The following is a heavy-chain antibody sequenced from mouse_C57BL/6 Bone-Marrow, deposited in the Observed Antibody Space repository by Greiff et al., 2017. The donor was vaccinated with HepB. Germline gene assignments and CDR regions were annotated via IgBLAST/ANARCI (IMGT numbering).Heavy chain of an antibody. V-gene: IGHV1-26*01. Sequence: EVQLQQSGPELVKPGASVKISCKASGYTFTDYYMNWVKQSHGKSLEWIGDINPNNGGTSYNQKFKGKATLTVDKSSSTAYMELRSLTSEDSAVYYCARSPYYSNYPYYSMDYWGQGTSVTVSS. CDR3: ARSPYYSNYPYYSMDY. CDR2: INPNNGGT. J-gene: IGHJ4*01. CDR1: GYTFTDYY. D-gene: IGHD2-5*01.